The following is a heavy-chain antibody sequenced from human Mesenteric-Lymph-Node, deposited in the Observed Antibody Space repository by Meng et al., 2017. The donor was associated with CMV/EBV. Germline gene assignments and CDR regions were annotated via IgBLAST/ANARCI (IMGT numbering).Heavy chain of an antibody. CDR1: EFTVMSHH. D-gene: IGHD2-8*01. CDR2: IYTGNDT. J-gene: IGHJ6*02. Sequence: LSLTCAASEFTVMSHHMSWVRQAPGKGLEWVSIIYTGNDTYYADPVQGRFTITRDHSKNTLYLQMISLGDEDTAVYYCARTSTNYYSFASGVWGQGTAVTVSS. CDR3: ARTSTNYYSFASGV. V-gene: IGHV3-53*01.